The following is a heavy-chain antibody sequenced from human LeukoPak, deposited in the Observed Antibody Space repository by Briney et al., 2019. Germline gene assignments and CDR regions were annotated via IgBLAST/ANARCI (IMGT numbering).Heavy chain of an antibody. CDR1: GGTFSSYA. V-gene: IGHV1-69*05. D-gene: IGHD1-1*01. J-gene: IGHJ3*02. CDR3: ARKTTDRVGEEAFDI. CDR2: IIPIFGTA. Sequence: VASVKVSCKASGGTFSSYAISWVRQAPGQGLEWMGGIIPIFGTANYAQKFQGRVTITTDESTSTAYMELSSLRSEDTAVYYCARKTTDRVGEEAFDIWGQGTMVTVSS.